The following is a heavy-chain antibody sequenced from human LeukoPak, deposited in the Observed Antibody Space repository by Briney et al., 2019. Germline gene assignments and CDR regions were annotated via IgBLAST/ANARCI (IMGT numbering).Heavy chain of an antibody. CDR3: ARDFTTGAFDI. D-gene: IGHD1-1*01. CDR2: ISVYNGNT. Sequence: ASVKVSCKASGYTFTNYGITWVRQAPGQGLEWMGWISVYNGNTNYAQKLQGRVTMTTDTSTSTAYMELRSLRSDDTAVYYCARDFTTGAFDIWGQGTMVTVSS. V-gene: IGHV1-18*01. J-gene: IGHJ3*02. CDR1: GYTFTNYG.